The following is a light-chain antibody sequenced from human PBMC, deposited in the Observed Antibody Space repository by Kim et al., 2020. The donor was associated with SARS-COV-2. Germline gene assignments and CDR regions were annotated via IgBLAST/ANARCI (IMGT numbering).Light chain of an antibody. V-gene: IGLV2-8*01. CDR2: GVS. CDR1: NSGVGGYNY. CDR3: SSYAGSNKGV. J-gene: IGLJ3*02. Sequence: GQVVTLSCTGTNSGVGGYNYVPGSQQHPGKAPNAIIYGVSKRPSGVPYRFSGPKSGNTASLPVAGLRAEDEADYYCSSYAGSNKGVFGGGTQLTVL.